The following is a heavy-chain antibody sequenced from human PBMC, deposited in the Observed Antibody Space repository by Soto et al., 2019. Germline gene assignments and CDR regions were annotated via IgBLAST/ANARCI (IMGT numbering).Heavy chain of an antibody. D-gene: IGHD3-10*01. CDR2: IYWDDDK. V-gene: IGHV2-5*02. CDR1: GFSLSTSGVG. J-gene: IGHJ4*02. CDR3: AHRQSPPWFGELLFDY. Sequence: QITLKESGPPLVKPTQTLTLTCTFSGFSLSTSGVGVGWIRQPPGKALEWLALIYWDDDKRYSPSLKSRLTITKDTSKNQVVLTMTNMDPVDTATYYCAHRQSPPWFGELLFDYWGQGTLVTVSS.